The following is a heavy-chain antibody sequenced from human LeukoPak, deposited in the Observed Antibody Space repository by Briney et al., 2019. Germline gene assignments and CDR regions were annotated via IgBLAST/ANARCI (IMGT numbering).Heavy chain of an antibody. V-gene: IGHV1-69*13. CDR2: IIPIFGTA. Sequence: SVKVSCKASGGTFSSYAISWVRQAPGQGLEWMGGIIPIFGTANYAQKFQGRVTITADESTSTAYMELGSLRSEDTAVYYCAKTLTIFGVVINSPGFDPWGQGTLVTVSS. D-gene: IGHD3-3*01. CDR3: AKTLTIFGVVINSPGFDP. J-gene: IGHJ5*02. CDR1: GGTFSSYA.